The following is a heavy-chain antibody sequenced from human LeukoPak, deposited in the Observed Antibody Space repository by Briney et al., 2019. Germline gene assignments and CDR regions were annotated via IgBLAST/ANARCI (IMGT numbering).Heavy chain of an antibody. CDR3: AIGHYRNIPG. D-gene: IGHD1/OR15-1a*01. CDR2: IYTDGST. J-gene: IGHJ4*02. Sequence: GGSLRLSRAASGFTFSSYAMSWVRQAPGKGLEWVSVIYTDGSTYYADSVRARFSISRDDSKNTLSLQMNSLRAEDTAVYYCAIGHYRNIPGWGQGTLVTVSS. CDR1: GFTFSSYA. V-gene: IGHV3-66*01.